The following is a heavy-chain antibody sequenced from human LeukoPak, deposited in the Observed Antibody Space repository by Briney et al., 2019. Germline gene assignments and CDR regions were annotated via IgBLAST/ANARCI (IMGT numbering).Heavy chain of an antibody. J-gene: IGHJ5*02. CDR3: ARAGYSGSWFDP. V-gene: IGHV1-8*03. CDR1: GYTFTSYD. Sequence: ASVKVSCKASGYTFTSYDINWVRQATGQGLEWMGWMNPNSGNTGYAQKFQSRVTITRNTSISTAYMELSSLRSEDTAVYYCARAGYSGSWFDPWGQGTLVTVSS. CDR2: MNPNSGNT. D-gene: IGHD1-26*01.